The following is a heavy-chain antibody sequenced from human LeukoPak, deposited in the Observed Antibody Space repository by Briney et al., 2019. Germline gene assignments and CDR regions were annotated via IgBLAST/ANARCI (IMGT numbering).Heavy chain of an antibody. CDR2: IYYSGST. J-gene: IGHJ3*02. D-gene: IGHD4-17*01. Sequence: SETLSLTCTVSGGSISSGGYYWNWIRQHPGKGLEWIGYIYYSGSTYYNPSLKSRVTISVDTPKNQFSLKLSSVTAADTAVYYCARDYGDYVGAFDIWGQGTMVTVSS. CDR1: GGSISSGGYY. CDR3: ARDYGDYVGAFDI. V-gene: IGHV4-31*03.